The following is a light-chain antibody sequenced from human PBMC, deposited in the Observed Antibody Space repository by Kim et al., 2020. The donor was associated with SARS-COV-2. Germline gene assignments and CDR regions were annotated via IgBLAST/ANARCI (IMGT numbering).Light chain of an antibody. V-gene: IGLV6-57*03. CDR3: QSYNRDNVI. Sequence: GKTVNISGTPSSGIIDDNYVLWYLLRPGGVPATVIDEDDQSPSGVSDRFSGSIDNASNSASLTISGLRTEDEADYYCQSYNRDNVIFGGGTQLTVL. CDR2: EDD. J-gene: IGLJ2*01. CDR1: SGIIDDNY.